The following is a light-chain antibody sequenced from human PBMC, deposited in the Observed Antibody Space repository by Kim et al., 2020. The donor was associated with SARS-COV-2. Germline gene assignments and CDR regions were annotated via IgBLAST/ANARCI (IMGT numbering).Light chain of an antibody. CDR2: KVS. CDR1: KKRVYCEGSTY. V-gene: IGKV2-30*01. J-gene: IGKJ2*01. Sequence: PPASVTCRNSKKRVYCEGSTYFNWFQQRQAQSPRRLIYKVSNREFGVADRFSGGGSGADVLLKISRVGAEDVGVYYCSKRTHWLYTFGQGTKLEI. CDR3: SKRTHWLYT.